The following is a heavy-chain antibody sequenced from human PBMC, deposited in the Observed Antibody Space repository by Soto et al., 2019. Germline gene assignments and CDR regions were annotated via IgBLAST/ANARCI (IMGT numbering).Heavy chain of an antibody. V-gene: IGHV3-7*03. CDR2: IKQDGSEN. D-gene: IGHD6-13*01. Sequence: GGSLRLSCAGSGFTFSDFWMTWVRQAPGKGLEWVANIKQDGSENYYVDSIQGRFTISRDNTKNSLYLQMNSLRAEDTAVYFCARVQLVYYYYGLDFWGQGTTVTVSS. J-gene: IGHJ6*02. CDR1: GFTFSDFW. CDR3: ARVQLVYYYYGLDF.